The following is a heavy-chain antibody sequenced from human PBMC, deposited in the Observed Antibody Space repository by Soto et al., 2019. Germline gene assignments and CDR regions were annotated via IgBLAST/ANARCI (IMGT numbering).Heavy chain of an antibody. CDR3: ARLRDSIWGSYRFDP. CDR1: GGSISRYY. CDR2: IYYSGST. V-gene: IGHV4-59*08. D-gene: IGHD3-16*02. J-gene: IGHJ5*02. Sequence: PSETLSLTCTVAGGSISRYYWSWIRQPPGKGLEWIGYIYYSGSTNYNPSLKSRVTISVDTSKTQFSLKLSSVTAADPAVYYCARLRDSIWGSYRFDPWGQGTLVTVSS.